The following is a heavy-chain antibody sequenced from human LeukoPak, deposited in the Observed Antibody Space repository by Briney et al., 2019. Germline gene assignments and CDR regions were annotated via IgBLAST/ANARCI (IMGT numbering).Heavy chain of an antibody. CDR2: IWSDGSDK. J-gene: IGHJ6*02. CDR3: AREPVGLYYGMDV. Sequence: PWGSLRLSCAASGFTFSSYVMHWVRQAPGKGLEWVAVIWSDGSDKYDADSVKARFTISREHSENTLYLQMNSLRAEDTAVYYCAREPVGLYYGMDVWGQGTTVTVSS. CDR1: GFTFSSYV. D-gene: IGHD1-26*01. V-gene: IGHV3-33*01.